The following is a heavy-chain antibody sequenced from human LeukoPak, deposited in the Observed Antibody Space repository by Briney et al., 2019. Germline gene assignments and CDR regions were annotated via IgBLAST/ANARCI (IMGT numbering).Heavy chain of an antibody. CDR3: AAYYYDSSGYYILDY. Sequence: GGSLRLSCAASGFTFDDYAMHWVRQAPGKGLEWVSGISWNSGSIGYADSVKGRFTISRDNAKNSLYLQMNSLGAEDTALYYCAAYYYDSSGYYILDYWGQGTLVTVSS. CDR1: GFTFDDYA. D-gene: IGHD3-22*01. CDR2: ISWNSGSI. J-gene: IGHJ4*02. V-gene: IGHV3-9*01.